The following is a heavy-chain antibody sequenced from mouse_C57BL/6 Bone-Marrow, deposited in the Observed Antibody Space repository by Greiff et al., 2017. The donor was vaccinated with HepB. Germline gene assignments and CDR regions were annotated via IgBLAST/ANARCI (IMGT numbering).Heavy chain of an antibody. J-gene: IGHJ3*01. Sequence: VKLQQPGAELVMPGASVKLSCKASDYTFTSYWMHWVKQRPGQGLEWIGEIDPSDSYTNYNQKFKGKSTLTVDKSSSTAYMQLSSLTSEDSAVYYCARGLRLRRAYWGQGTLVTVSA. CDR1: DYTFTSYW. CDR3: ARGLRLRRAY. D-gene: IGHD3-2*02. V-gene: IGHV1-69*01. CDR2: IDPSDSYT.